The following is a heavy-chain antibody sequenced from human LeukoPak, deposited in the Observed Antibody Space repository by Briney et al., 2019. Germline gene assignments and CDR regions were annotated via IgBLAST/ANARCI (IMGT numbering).Heavy chain of an antibody. D-gene: IGHD1-26*01. J-gene: IGHJ4*02. CDR1: GFSFSSHA. V-gene: IGHV3-23*01. CDR2: ISGSGDNT. Sequence: PGGSLRLSCAASGFSFSSHAMSWDRQAPGKGLEWVSAISGSGDNTFYAGSVRGRFTISRDNAKNSLYLQMNSLRAEDTAVYYCAREGTGSYDPHFGYWGQGALVTVSS. CDR3: AREGTGSYDPHFGY.